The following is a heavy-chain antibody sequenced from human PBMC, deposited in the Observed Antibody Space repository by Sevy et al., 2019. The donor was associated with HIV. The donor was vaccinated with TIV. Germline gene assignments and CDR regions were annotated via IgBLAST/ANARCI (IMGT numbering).Heavy chain of an antibody. D-gene: IGHD3-16*02. CDR2: MSYNGNKK. J-gene: IGHJ6*02. CDR1: GFTFSRSP. Sequence: GGSLRLSCVGSGFTFSRSPMHWVHQAPGKGLEWVAVMSYNGNKKYNGDSVKGRFTVSRDDSKNTLYLQMNSLRGEDTAVYYCAREGVLIGGVIVSYGMDVWGQGTTVTVSS. CDR3: AREGVLIGGVIVSYGMDV. V-gene: IGHV3-30*04.